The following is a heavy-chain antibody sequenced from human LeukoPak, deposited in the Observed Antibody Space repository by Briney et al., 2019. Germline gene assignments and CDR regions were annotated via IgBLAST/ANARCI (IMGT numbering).Heavy chain of an antibody. CDR1: GGSISGYS. V-gene: IGHV4-59*01. CDR2: IYYSGST. Sequence: SETLSLTCTVSGGSISGYSWSWIRQPPGKGLEWIGYIYYSGSTNYNPSLKSRVTISIDTSKNQFSLKLSSVTAADTAVYYCASSKWFDPWGQGTLVTVSS. CDR3: ASSKWFDP. J-gene: IGHJ5*02.